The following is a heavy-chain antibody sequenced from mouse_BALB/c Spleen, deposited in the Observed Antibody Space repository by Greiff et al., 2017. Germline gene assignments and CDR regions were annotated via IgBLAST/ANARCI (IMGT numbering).Heavy chain of an antibody. CDR2: ISYSGST. CDR3: ARRPLLPYAMDY. J-gene: IGHJ4*01. CDR1: GYSITSDYA. D-gene: IGHD1-1*01. Sequence: EVKLVESGPGLVKPSQSLSLTCTVTGYSITSDYAWNWIRQFPGNKLEWMGYISYSGSTSYNPSLKSRISITRDTSKNQFFLQLNSVTTEDTATYYCARRPLLPYAMDYWGQGTSVTVSS. V-gene: IGHV3-2*02.